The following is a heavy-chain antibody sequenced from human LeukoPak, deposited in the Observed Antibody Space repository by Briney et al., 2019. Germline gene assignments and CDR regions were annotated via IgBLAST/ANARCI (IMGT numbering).Heavy chain of an antibody. J-gene: IGHJ6*02. Sequence: SETLSLTCSVSGGSINNYYWSWIRQPAGKGLEWIGRIYPSGTTKYNPSLKSRVIMSVDTSKNQFSLKLSSVTAADTAVYYCARANYFDSSGYDYYYYGMDVWDQGTTVTVSS. V-gene: IGHV4-4*07. D-gene: IGHD3-22*01. CDR3: ARANYFDSSGYDYYYYGMDV. CDR1: GGSINNYY. CDR2: IYPSGTT.